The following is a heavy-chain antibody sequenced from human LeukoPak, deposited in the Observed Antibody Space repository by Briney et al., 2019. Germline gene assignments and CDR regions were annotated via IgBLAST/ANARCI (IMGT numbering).Heavy chain of an antibody. D-gene: IGHD1-7*01. J-gene: IGHJ6*03. Sequence: TSETLSLTCAVYGGSFSGYYWSWIRQPPGKGLEWIGEINHSGSTTYNPSLKSRVTISVDTSKNRFSLKLSSVTAADTAVYYCARFRGGNSYYYYYYMDVWGEGTTVTVSS. V-gene: IGHV4-34*01. CDR1: GGSFSGYY. CDR2: INHSGST. CDR3: ARFRGGNSYYYYYYMDV.